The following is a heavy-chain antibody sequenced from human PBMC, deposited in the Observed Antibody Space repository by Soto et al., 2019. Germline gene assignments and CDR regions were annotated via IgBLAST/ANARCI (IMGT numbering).Heavy chain of an antibody. V-gene: IGHV3-15*01. J-gene: IGHJ4*02. CDR2: IKSKTDGGTT. CDR3: TIAYYYDSSGYYGWDY. Sequence: LRLSCAASGFTFSNAWMSWVRQVPGKGLEWVGRIKSKTDGGTTDYAAPVKGRFTISRDDSKNTLYLQMNSLKTEDTAVYYCTIAYYYDSSGYYGWDYWGQGTLVTVS. D-gene: IGHD3-22*01. CDR1: GFTFSNAW.